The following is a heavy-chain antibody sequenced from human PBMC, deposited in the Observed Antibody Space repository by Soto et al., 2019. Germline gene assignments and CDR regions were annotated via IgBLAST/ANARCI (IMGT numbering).Heavy chain of an antibody. D-gene: IGHD3-10*01. CDR2: ISYDGSNK. V-gene: IGHV3-30*03. Sequence: QVQLVESGGGVVQPGRSLRLSCAASGFPFTTYGMHWVREGPGKGLEWVAVISYDGSNKYYADSVKGRFTISRDNSKYTLYLQMNSLRAEDTSLYYCVGGQYYFDYRGQGTLVTVSS. CDR3: VGGQYYFDY. J-gene: IGHJ4*02. CDR1: GFPFTTYG.